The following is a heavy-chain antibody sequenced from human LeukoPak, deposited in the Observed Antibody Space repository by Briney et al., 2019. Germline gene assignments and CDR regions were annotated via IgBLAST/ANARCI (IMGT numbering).Heavy chain of an antibody. D-gene: IGHD2-15*01. CDR1: GYTFTSYY. CDR3: ARVRCSGGSCYFDYFDY. J-gene: IGHJ4*02. CDR2: INPSGGST. Sequence: ASVKVSCKASGYTFTSYYMHWVRQAPGQGLEWMGIINPSGGSTSYAQKFQGRVTMTRDTSTSTVYMELSSLRSEDTAVYYCARVRCSGGSCYFDYFDYWGQGTLVTVSS. V-gene: IGHV1-46*01.